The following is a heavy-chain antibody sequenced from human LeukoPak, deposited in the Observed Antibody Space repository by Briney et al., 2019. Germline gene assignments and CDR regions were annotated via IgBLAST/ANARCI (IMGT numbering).Heavy chain of an antibody. J-gene: IGHJ3*02. Sequence: GGSLRLSCSASGFIFSNYGMYWVRQAPGKGLEWVSYITSSSSTIYYADSVRGRFTISRDNAKNSLYLQMNSLRDEDTAVYYCARVDWMIGAFDIWGQGTMVTVSS. V-gene: IGHV3-48*02. CDR1: GFIFSNYG. CDR2: ITSSSSTI. CDR3: ARVDWMIGAFDI. D-gene: IGHD3-22*01.